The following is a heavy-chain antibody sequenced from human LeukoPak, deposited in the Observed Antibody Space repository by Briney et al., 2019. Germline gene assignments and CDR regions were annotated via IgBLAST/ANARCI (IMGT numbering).Heavy chain of an antibody. V-gene: IGHV4-38-2*01. J-gene: IGHJ3*02. D-gene: IGHD3-3*01. Sequence: PSETLSLTCAVSGYSISSGYYWGWIRQPPGKGLEWIGSIYHSGSTYYNPSLKSRVTISVDTSKNQFSLKLSSVTAADTAVYYRAGHPPYYDFWSGPGAFDIWGQGTMVTVSS. CDR2: IYHSGST. CDR1: GYSISSGYY. CDR3: AGHPPYYDFWSGPGAFDI.